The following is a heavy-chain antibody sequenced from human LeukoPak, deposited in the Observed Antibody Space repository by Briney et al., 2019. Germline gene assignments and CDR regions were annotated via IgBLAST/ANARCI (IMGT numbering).Heavy chain of an antibody. J-gene: IGHJ4*02. V-gene: IGHV4-39*01. Sequence: SETLSLTCTVSGGSISSSSYYWGWIRQPPGKGLEWIGSIYYSGSTYYNPSLKSRVTVSVDTSKNQFSLKLSSVTAADTAVYYCARLSGMRYFDYWGQGTLVTVSS. CDR1: GGSISSSSYY. CDR2: IYYSGST. D-gene: IGHD1-26*01. CDR3: ARLSGMRYFDY.